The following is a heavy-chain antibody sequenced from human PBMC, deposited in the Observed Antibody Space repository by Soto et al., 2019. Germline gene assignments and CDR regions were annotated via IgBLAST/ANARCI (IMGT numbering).Heavy chain of an antibody. J-gene: IGHJ4*02. CDR3: ARVGGVAARTFDY. CDR1: GGSISDFF. CDR2: MWYSGST. Sequence: SETLSLTCTVSGGSISDFFWSWVRQPPGKALGWIGYMWYSGSTNYNPSLKSRVTISLGTSKNQFSLRLTSVTAEDTAVYYCARVGGVAARTFDYWGQVTLVTVSS. D-gene: IGHD6-6*01. V-gene: IGHV4-59*01.